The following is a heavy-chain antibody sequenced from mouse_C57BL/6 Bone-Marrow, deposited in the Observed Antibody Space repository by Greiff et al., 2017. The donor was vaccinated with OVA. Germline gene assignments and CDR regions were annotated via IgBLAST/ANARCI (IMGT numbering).Heavy chain of an antibody. V-gene: IGHV1-55*01. CDR3: ARNYGSSGYFDV. J-gene: IGHJ1*03. Sequence: QVQLQQPGAELVKPGASVKMSCKASGYTFTSYWITWVKQRPGQGLEWIGDIYPGSGSTNYNEKFKSKATLTVDTSSSTAYMQLSSLTSEDSAVYYCARNYGSSGYFDVWGTGTTVTVSS. CDR1: GYTFTSYW. D-gene: IGHD1-1*01. CDR2: IYPGSGST.